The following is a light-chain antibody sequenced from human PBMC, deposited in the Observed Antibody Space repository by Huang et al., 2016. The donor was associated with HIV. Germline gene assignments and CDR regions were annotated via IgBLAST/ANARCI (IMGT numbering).Light chain of an antibody. V-gene: IGKV3-15*01. CDR1: QSVTNN. CDR3: QHYNNVPPSRS. Sequence: EIVMTQSPATLSASPGERITLSCRASQSVTNNLAWYQQKPGQAPRLLMYGASTRAAGIPARCSGSGSGTEFTLTISSLQSEDFAGYFCQHYNNVPPSRSFGQGTRVEIK. CDR2: GAS. J-gene: IGKJ1*01.